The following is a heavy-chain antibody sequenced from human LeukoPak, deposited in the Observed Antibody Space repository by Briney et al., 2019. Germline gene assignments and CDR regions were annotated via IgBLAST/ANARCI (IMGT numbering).Heavy chain of an antibody. Sequence: PGGSLRLSCAASGFTFSSYAMSWVRQAPGQGLEWVSTISGSGGTTYYADSVKGRFTISRDNSKNTLYLQMNSLRVEDTAVYYCAEVGEMITTHYFDYWGQGTLVTVSS. CDR3: AEVGEMITTHYFDY. D-gene: IGHD3-16*01. CDR1: GFTFSSYA. J-gene: IGHJ4*02. CDR2: ISGSGGTT. V-gene: IGHV3-23*01.